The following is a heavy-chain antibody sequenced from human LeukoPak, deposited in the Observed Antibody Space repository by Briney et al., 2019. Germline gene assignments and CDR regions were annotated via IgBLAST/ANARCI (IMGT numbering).Heavy chain of an antibody. V-gene: IGHV4-59*01. Sequence: SETLSLTCTVSGGSISSYYWSWIRQPPGKGLEWIGYIYYSGSTNYNPSLKSRVTILVDTSKNQLSLKLSSVTAADTAVYYCASSYYYDSSGYSTPLDYWGQGTLVTVSS. CDR1: GGSISSYY. CDR2: IYYSGST. D-gene: IGHD3-22*01. CDR3: ASSYYYDSSGYSTPLDY. J-gene: IGHJ4*02.